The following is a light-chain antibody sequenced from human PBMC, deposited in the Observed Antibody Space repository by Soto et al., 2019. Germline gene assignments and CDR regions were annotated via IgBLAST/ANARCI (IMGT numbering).Light chain of an antibody. J-gene: IGLJ1*01. CDR1: SSDFGIYNS. CDR2: DVS. V-gene: IGLV2-14*01. Sequence: QSVLTQPASVSGSPGQSITLLCTGTSSDFGIYNSVSWYQQHPGKAPKLMIHDVSNRPSGVSSRFSGSRSGNTASLTISGLQAEDEADYSCSSFTSSSSYVFGTVTKVTVL. CDR3: SSFTSSSSYV.